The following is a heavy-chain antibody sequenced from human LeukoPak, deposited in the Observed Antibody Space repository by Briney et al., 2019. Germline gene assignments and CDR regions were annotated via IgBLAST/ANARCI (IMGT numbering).Heavy chain of an antibody. D-gene: IGHD3-3*01. J-gene: IGHJ6*03. V-gene: IGHV1-2*02. CDR1: GYTFTGYY. CDR3: AREAIFGVVIINYYYYMDV. CDR2: INPNSGGT. Sequence: ASVQVSCKASGYTFTGYYMHWVRQAPGQGLEWMGWINPNSGGTNYAQKFQGRVTMTRDTSISTAYMELSRLRSDDTAVYYCAREAIFGVVIINYYYYMDVWGKGTTVTVSS.